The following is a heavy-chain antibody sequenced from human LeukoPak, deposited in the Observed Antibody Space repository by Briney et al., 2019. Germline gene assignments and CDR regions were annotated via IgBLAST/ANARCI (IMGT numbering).Heavy chain of an antibody. CDR1: GYNFIGYG. V-gene: IGHV1-18*01. CDR3: ARDEFYGSASTGDDGFDM. Sequence: ASVEVSCKASGYNFIGYGITWVRQAPGQGLEWMGRISGYNGNTKYVKKFQGRVTMTRDTSTNTAYMELRSLRYDDTGVYYCARDEFYGSASTGDDGFDMWGQGTMVTVS. J-gene: IGHJ3*02. D-gene: IGHD3-10*01. CDR2: ISGYNGNT.